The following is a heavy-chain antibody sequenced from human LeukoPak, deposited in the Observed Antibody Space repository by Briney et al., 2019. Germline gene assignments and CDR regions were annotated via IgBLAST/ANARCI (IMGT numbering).Heavy chain of an antibody. CDR1: GFPFSTYW. Sequence: GGSLRLSCAASGFPFSTYWMSWVRQAPGKGLEWVANIKQDGSEKYYVDSVKGRFTISRDNAKNSLYLQMNSLRAEDTAVYYCARDFSAGYFDYWGQGTLVTVSS. D-gene: IGHD3-3*01. V-gene: IGHV3-7*01. J-gene: IGHJ4*02. CDR2: IKQDGSEK. CDR3: ARDFSAGYFDY.